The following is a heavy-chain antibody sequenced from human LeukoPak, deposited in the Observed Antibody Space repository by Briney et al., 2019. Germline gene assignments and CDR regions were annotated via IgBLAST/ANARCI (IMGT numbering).Heavy chain of an antibody. CDR1: GYTFSSYG. V-gene: IGHV1-18*01. J-gene: IGHJ4*02. CDR3: ARDRPRSISSGYYFDY. D-gene: IGHD6-6*01. CDR2: ISAYNGNT. Sequence: ASVKVSCKASGYTFSSYGINWVRQAPGQGLEWMGWISAYNGNTNYAQNFQDRVTMTTDTSTSTAYMELRSLRSNDTAVYSCARDRPRSISSGYYFDYWGQGTLVTVSS.